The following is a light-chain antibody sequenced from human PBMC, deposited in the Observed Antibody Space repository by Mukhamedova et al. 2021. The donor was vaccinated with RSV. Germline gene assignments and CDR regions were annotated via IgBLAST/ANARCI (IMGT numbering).Light chain of an antibody. V-gene: IGLV3-25*01. CDR1: ALPKQY. CDR3: QSADSSGTYYV. J-gene: IGLJ1*01. Sequence: VTCSGDALPKQYAYWYQQKPGQAPVLVIYKDSERPSGIPERFSGSSSGTTVTLTISGVQAEDEADYYCQSADSSGTYYVFGTGTKV. CDR2: KDS.